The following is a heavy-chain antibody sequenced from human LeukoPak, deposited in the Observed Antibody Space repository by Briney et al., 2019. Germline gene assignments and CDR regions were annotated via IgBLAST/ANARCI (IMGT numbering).Heavy chain of an antibody. V-gene: IGHV3-23*01. CDR1: GFTFSSYA. J-gene: IGHJ4*02. D-gene: IGHD2-2*01. Sequence: PGGSLRLSCAASGFTFSSYAMSWVRQAPGKGLEWVSTLTGTGGDTYYADSVRGRFSISRDNSKNTLWLQMNSLRAADTALYYCAEGLREYCSSTSCYEFTFDSWGQGTQLTVSS. CDR3: AEGLREYCSSTSCYEFTFDS. CDR2: LTGTGGDT.